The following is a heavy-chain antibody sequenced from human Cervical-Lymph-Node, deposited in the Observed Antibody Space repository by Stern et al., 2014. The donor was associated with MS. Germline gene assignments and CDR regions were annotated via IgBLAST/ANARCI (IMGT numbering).Heavy chain of an antibody. Sequence: VQLGQSGAEVKKPGSSVKVSCKASGGVLNTYTINWVRQAPGQGLEWMGRIIPIIGTPNYAQNFQGRVTITADRSTGTTYLQLNSLRFEDTAVYYCARDPDLVVEPAIPFNRIDPWGRGTLVTVSS. J-gene: IGHJ5*02. V-gene: IGHV1-69*06. D-gene: IGHD2-15*01. CDR1: GGVLNTYT. CDR2: IIPIIGTP. CDR3: ARDPDLVVEPAIPFNRIDP.